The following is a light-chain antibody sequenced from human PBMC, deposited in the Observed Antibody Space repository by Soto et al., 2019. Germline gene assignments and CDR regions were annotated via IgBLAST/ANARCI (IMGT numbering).Light chain of an antibody. J-gene: IGKJ1*01. CDR1: QGIGDT. V-gene: IGKV3-15*01. Sequence: EVVMRQSPATLSVSPGEGATLSCRASQGIGDTLAWYQHKPGQAPRLLIYGASTRATGIPARFSGSGSGTEFTLTISSLQSEDFAVYHCQHYNSWPRTWTFGQGTKVDIK. CDR3: QHYNSWPRTWT. CDR2: GAS.